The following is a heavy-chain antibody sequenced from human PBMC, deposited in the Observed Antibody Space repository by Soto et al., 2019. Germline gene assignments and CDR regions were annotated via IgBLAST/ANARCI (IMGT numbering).Heavy chain of an antibody. D-gene: IGHD3-10*02. Sequence: SETLSLLCTVCVASISSGDYYCRRIRQPPGEGRGGIGYISYSGSTDNDPSLESRVNISVGTSKNQFSLKLSSVTTADTAVYYCARAHSRGMFGERFIYWFDPWGQGTLVTVSS. CDR1: VASISSGDYY. CDR2: ISYSGST. J-gene: IGHJ5*02. V-gene: IGHV4-30-4*01. CDR3: ARAHSRGMFGERFIYWFDP.